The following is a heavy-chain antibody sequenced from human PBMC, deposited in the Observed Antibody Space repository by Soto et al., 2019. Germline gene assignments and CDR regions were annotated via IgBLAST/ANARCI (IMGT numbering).Heavy chain of an antibody. J-gene: IGHJ4*02. CDR2: IYYSGST. CDR3: ARHAAGWYFDS. D-gene: IGHD6-25*01. CDR1: LGSISSGTNY. V-gene: IGHV4-39*01. Sequence: SETLSLTCTVSLGSISSGTNYLAWIRQPPGKGLEWIANIYYSGSTFYNPSLKSRVTISLDTSKNQFSLKLRYVTAADTAVYYCARHAAGWYFDSRGQGTLVTVSS.